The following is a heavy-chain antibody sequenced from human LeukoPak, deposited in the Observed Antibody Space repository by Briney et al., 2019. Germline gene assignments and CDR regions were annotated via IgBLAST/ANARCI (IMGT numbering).Heavy chain of an antibody. J-gene: IGHJ6*02. CDR2: INHSGST. CDR3: ARLVRIVVVPAAIRYYYYGMDV. CDR1: GGSFSVYY. V-gene: IGHV4-34*01. D-gene: IGHD2-2*02. Sequence: SETLSLTCAVYGGSFSVYYWSWIRQPPGKGLEWIGEINHSGSTNYNPSLKSRVTISVDTSKNQFSLKLSSVTAADTAVYYCARLVRIVVVPAAIRYYYYGMDVWGQGTTVTVSS.